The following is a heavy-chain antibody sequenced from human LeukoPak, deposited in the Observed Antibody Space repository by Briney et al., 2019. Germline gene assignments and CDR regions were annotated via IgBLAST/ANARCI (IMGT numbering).Heavy chain of an antibody. CDR2: SIPMYDTA. V-gene: IGHV1-69*05. J-gene: IGHJ5*02. Sequence: ASVKVSCKFYGGSFSNYAISWVRQATGQGLEWMGASIPMYDTANYAQKFQVRITVTTDESTSTAYMELSSLRTDDTAVYFCARGDLKDSSSWYDRLDPWGQGTLVTVSS. CDR3: ARGDLKDSSSWYDRLDP. D-gene: IGHD6-13*01. CDR1: GGSFSNYA.